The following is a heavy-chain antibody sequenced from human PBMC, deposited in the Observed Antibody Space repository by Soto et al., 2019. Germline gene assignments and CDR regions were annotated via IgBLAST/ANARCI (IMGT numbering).Heavy chain of an antibody. CDR2: MNPNTGNS. CDR1: GYSFIGYG. CDR3: ARRAETNGWNGFGAVIYYFDY. D-gene: IGHD1-1*01. J-gene: IGHJ4*02. Sequence: SSVKVCWKASGYSFIGYGIYWVRQATGQGLEWVGWMNPNTGNSGYAQKFQGRVTVTSDTSINTVYMELSSLRSEDTAVYYCARRAETNGWNGFGAVIYYFDYWGQGTLVPVPS. V-gene: IGHV1-8*01.